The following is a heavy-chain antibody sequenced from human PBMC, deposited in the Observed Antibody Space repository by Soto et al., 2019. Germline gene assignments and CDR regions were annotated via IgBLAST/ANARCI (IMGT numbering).Heavy chain of an antibody. J-gene: IGHJ6*02. D-gene: IGHD2-15*01. CDR1: GYTFSTSG. CDR2: ISTYNGDT. V-gene: IGHV1-18*01. Sequence: QVQLVQSGAEVRKPGASVKVSCKASGYTFSTSGRSCLRQAPGQGLEWMGWISTYNGDTNDAPKFQDRVTMTSDTSTSTVYMELRSLRSDDTAVYYCARPGAAPYYYYGMDVWVQGTRVTVSS. CDR3: ARPGAAPYYYYGMDV.